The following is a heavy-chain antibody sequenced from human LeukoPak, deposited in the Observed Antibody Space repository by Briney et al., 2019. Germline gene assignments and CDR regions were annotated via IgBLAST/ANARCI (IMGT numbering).Heavy chain of an antibody. CDR1: GYSLSRGYY. Sequence: SETLSLTCTVSGYSLSRGYYWGWIRQRPGKGLEGIGRIYHSGSNYYNPSLNSRVTIPVDTSKNQFSLKLSSVTAADTAVYYCARAGYSKGVDYIDFWGKGTMVTVSS. D-gene: IGHD4-11*01. CDR3: ARAGYSKGVDYIDF. J-gene: IGHJ6*03. CDR2: IYHSGSN. V-gene: IGHV4-38-2*02.